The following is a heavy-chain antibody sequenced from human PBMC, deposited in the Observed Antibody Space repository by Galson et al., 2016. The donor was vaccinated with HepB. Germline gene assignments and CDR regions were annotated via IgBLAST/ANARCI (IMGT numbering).Heavy chain of an antibody. CDR3: TGQRYFDSTGPDY. CDR2: IRGRANGYAP. D-gene: IGHD3-22*01. Sequence: SLRLSCAVSGFDFSVPAIHWVRQAPGKGLQWVGRIRGRANGYAPAYAASMKDRFTMSRDDSKSAAYLEMNSLKSEDTAVYFCTGQRYFDSTGPDYWGQGTLVTVSS. CDR1: GFDFSVPA. J-gene: IGHJ4*02. V-gene: IGHV3-73*01.